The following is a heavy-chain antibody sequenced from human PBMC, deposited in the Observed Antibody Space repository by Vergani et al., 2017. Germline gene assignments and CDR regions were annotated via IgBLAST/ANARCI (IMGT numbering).Heavy chain of an antibody. CDR1: GYTFTGNY. CDR2: INPNSGGT. Sequence: QVQLVQSGAEVKKPGASVKVSCKASGYTFTGNYMHWVRQAPGQGLEWMGWINPNSGGTNYAQKFQGWVTMTRDTSISTAYMELSRLTSNDTAVYYCARVGIFDFYYYMDVWGKGTTVTVSS. D-gene: IGHD3-3*01. J-gene: IGHJ6*03. CDR3: ARVGIFDFYYYMDV. V-gene: IGHV1-2*04.